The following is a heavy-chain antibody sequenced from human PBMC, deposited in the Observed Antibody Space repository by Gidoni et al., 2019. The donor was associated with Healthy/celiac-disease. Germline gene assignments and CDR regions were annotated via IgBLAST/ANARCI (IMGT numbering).Heavy chain of an antibody. CDR3: ARGYSSGWYGGY. Sequence: EVQLVESGGGLVQPGGSLRLSCAASGFTVNRNYMSWVRQAPGKGLEWVSVIYTGGDTYYADSVKGRFTVSRDNSKNTLYLQMDSLRAEDTAVYYCARGYSSGWYGGYWGQGTLVTVSS. D-gene: IGHD6-19*01. CDR1: GFTVNRNY. J-gene: IGHJ4*02. V-gene: IGHV3-66*01. CDR2: IYTGGDT.